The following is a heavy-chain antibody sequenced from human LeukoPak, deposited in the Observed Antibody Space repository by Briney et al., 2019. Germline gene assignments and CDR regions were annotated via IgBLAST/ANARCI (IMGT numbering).Heavy chain of an antibody. D-gene: IGHD3-10*01. J-gene: IGHJ4*02. CDR1: GYTLTVLS. V-gene: IGHV1-24*01. Sequence: ASVKVSCKVSGYTLTVLSMHWVRQGPGKGLGWMGGFDPEDGETIYAQKFQGRVTMTEDTSTDTAYMELSSLRSEDTAMYYCVRDVTGSPTDFDHWGQGTLVTVSS. CDR2: FDPEDGET. CDR3: VRDVTGSPTDFDH.